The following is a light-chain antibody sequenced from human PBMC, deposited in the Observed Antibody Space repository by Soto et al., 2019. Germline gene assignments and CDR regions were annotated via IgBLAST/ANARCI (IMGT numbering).Light chain of an antibody. CDR2: GAS. Sequence: EIVLTQSPDTLSLSPGEGASLSCRASQSVNTFLAWYQQKPGQLPWLLIYGASTWASGVLATLSGSGSGTDFTLTISSLEPADFAVFYCNQRSNWPPDTFGQGTRLDI. V-gene: IGKV3-11*01. CDR1: QSVNTF. J-gene: IGKJ5*01. CDR3: NQRSNWPPDT.